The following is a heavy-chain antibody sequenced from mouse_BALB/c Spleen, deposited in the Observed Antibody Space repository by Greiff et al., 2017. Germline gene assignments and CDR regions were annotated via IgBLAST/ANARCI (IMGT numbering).Heavy chain of an antibody. CDR2: IWAGGST. Sequence: VQLVESGPGLVAPSQSLSITCTVSGFSLTSYGVHWVRQPPGKGLEWLGVIWAGGSTNYNSALMSRLSISKDNSKSQVFLKMNSLQTDDTAMYYCANYGNYAFAYWGQGTLVTVSA. CDR3: ANYGNYAFAY. D-gene: IGHD2-1*01. J-gene: IGHJ3*01. V-gene: IGHV2-9*02. CDR1: GFSLTSYG.